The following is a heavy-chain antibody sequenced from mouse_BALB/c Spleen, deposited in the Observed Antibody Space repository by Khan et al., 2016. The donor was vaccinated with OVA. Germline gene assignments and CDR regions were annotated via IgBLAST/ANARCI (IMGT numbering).Heavy chain of an antibody. CDR3: VREGTYYRSDGLFAY. D-gene: IGHD2-14*01. V-gene: IGHV1-4*01. CDR1: GYTFTSYT. J-gene: IGHJ3*01. Sequence: QVQLKQSGAEQARPGASVKMSCKASGYTFTSYTIHWVRQRPGQTLEWIGHINPSNHYTNYNQNFKDKATLIVDKSSITAYMQLSSLTSEDSAVYSCVREGTYYRSDGLFAYWGQGTLVTVSA. CDR2: INPSNHYT.